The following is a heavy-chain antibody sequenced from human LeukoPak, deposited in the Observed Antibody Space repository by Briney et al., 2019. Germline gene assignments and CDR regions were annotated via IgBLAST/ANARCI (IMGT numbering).Heavy chain of an antibody. CDR1: GYTFTSYY. CDR3: ARAFLGYCSGGSCYGRGKTYYYYMDV. D-gene: IGHD2-15*01. CDR2: INPSGGST. Sequence: ASVKVSCKASGYTFTSYYMHWVRQAPGQGLEWMGIINPSGGSTSYAQKFQGRVTMTRDTSTSTVYMELSSLRSEDTAVYYCARAFLGYCSGGSCYGRGKTYYYYMDVWGKGTTVAVSS. V-gene: IGHV1-46*03. J-gene: IGHJ6*03.